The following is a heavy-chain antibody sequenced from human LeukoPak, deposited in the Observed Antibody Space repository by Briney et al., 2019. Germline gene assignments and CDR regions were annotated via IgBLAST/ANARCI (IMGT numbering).Heavy chain of an antibody. CDR1: GGSFSDYY. J-gene: IGHJ4*02. CDR3: ARIQLWPLHYFDY. CDR2: INHSGDT. Sequence: SETLSLTCAVYGGSFSDYYWSWIRQPPGKGLEWIGEINHSGDTKYNPSFKSRVTISVDTSKNQFSLKVSSVTAADTAVYYCARIQLWPLHYFDYWGQGTLVTVSS. V-gene: IGHV4-34*01. D-gene: IGHD5-18*01.